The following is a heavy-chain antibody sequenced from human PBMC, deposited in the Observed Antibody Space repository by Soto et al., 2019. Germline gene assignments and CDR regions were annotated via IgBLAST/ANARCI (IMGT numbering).Heavy chain of an antibody. CDR2: IYHSGST. CDR3: ARDTSYYDSSGYSDY. J-gene: IGHJ4*02. V-gene: IGHV4-38-2*02. D-gene: IGHD3-22*01. CDR1: GYSISSGYY. Sequence: SETLSLTCAVSGYSISSGYYWGWIRQPPGKGLEWIGSIYHSGSTYYNPSLKSRVTISVDTSKNQFSLKLGSVTAADTAVYYCARDTSYYDSSGYSDYWGQGTLVTVSS.